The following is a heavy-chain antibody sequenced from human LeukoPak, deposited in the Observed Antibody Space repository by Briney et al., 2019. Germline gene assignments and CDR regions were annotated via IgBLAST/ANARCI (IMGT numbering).Heavy chain of an antibody. V-gene: IGHV1-69*05. CDR3: ASGGSHGDDAFDI. D-gene: IGHD1-26*01. J-gene: IGHJ3*02. Sequence: GASVKVSCKASGGTFSSYAISWVRQAPGQGLEWLGGIITIFGTSNYAQKFQGRVTITTDESTSTAYMELSSLRSEDTAVYYCASGGSHGDDAFDIWGQGTMVTVSS. CDR1: GGTFSSYA. CDR2: IITIFGTS.